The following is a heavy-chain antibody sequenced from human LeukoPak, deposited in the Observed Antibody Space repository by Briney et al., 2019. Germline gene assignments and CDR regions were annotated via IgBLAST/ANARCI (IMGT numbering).Heavy chain of an antibody. CDR3: VATPFDH. V-gene: IGHV1-46*01. CDR2: IDSSGGDT. CDR1: GYTFTTYY. Sequence: GASVKVSCKASGYTFTTYYMHWVRQAPGQGLEWMGMIDSSGGDTVYTQKFQDRLTVTTDTSTSTVYMELSSLTSEDTGVYYCVATPFDHWGQGTLVTVSS. D-gene: IGHD2-15*01. J-gene: IGHJ4*02.